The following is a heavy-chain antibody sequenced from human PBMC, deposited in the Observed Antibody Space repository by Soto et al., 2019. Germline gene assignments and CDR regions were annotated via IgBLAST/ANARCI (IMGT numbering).Heavy chain of an antibody. Sequence: QLQLQESGPGLVKPSETLSLTCTVSGGSISSSSYYWGWIRQPPGKGLEWIGSIYYSGSTYYNPSLKSRVTISVDTSKNQFSLKMSSVTAADTAVYYCARRGYDYIWGSYRSNPAYWGQGTLVTVSS. J-gene: IGHJ4*02. CDR2: IYYSGST. V-gene: IGHV4-39*01. D-gene: IGHD3-16*02. CDR1: GGSISSSSYY. CDR3: ARRGYDYIWGSYRSNPAY.